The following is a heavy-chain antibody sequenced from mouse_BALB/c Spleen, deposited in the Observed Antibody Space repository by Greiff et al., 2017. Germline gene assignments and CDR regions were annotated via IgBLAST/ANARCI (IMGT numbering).Heavy chain of an antibody. Sequence: EVQLQQSGPGLVKPSQSLSLTCTVTGYSITSDYAWNWIRQFPGNKLEWMGYISYSGSTSYNPSLKSRISITRDTSKNQFFLQLNSVTTEDTATYYCAKTGTRGAYWGQGTLVTVSA. CDR2: ISYSGST. CDR1: GYSITSDYA. CDR3: AKTGTRGAY. J-gene: IGHJ3*01. V-gene: IGHV3-2*02. D-gene: IGHD4-1*01.